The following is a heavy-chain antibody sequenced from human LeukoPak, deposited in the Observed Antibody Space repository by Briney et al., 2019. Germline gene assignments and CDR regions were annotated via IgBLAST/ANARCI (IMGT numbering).Heavy chain of an antibody. CDR1: GGSISSYY. CDR3: ASTITVTTDY. Sequence: SETLSLTCTVSGGSISSYYWSWIRQPAGKGLEWIGNIYISGNTNYNPSLKSRVTLSVDTSKNQFSLKLTSVTAADTAVYYCASTITVTTDYWGQGTLVTVSS. J-gene: IGHJ4*02. CDR2: IYISGNT. V-gene: IGHV4-4*07. D-gene: IGHD4-17*01.